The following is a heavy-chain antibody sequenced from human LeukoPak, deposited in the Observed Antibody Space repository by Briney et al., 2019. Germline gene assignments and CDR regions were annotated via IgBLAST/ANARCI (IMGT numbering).Heavy chain of an antibody. CDR2: ISAYNGNT. D-gene: IGHD3-9*01. CDR1: GYTFTSYG. Sequence: ASVKVSCKASGYTFTSYGISWVRQAPGQGLEWMGWISAYNGNTNYAQKLQGRVTMTTDTSTSTAYMELRSLRSDDTAVYYCARGDYDILTGYSPSYYFDYWGQGTLVTVSS. CDR3: ARGDYDILTGYSPSYYFDY. V-gene: IGHV1-18*01. J-gene: IGHJ4*02.